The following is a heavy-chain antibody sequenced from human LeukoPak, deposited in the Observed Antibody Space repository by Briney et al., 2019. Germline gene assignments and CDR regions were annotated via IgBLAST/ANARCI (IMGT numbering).Heavy chain of an antibody. D-gene: IGHD3-10*01. CDR2: ISSSSSTI. CDR1: GFTFSTYS. J-gene: IGHJ4*02. V-gene: IGHV3-48*04. CDR3: ARTLIWFGEEYFDY. Sequence: GGSLRLSCAASGFTFSTYSMNWVRQAPGKGLEWVSYISSSSSTIYYADSVKGRFTISRDNAKNSLYLQMNSLRAEDTAVYYCARTLIWFGEEYFDYWGQGTLVIVSS.